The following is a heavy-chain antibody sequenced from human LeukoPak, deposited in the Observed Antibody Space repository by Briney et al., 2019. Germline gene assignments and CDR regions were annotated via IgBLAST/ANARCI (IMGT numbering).Heavy chain of an antibody. D-gene: IGHD2-2*01. CDR3: ARDPLPAARYYYYGMDV. CDR1: GGSDGSGSYY. Sequence: SETLSLTCTFCGGSDGSGSYYWSWIRQPPGKGLERIGYIYYSGSTNYNPSLKSRVTISVDTSKNQFSLKLSSVTAADTAVYYCARDPLPAARYYYYGMDVWGKGTTVTVSS. CDR2: IYYSGST. J-gene: IGHJ6*04. V-gene: IGHV4-61*01.